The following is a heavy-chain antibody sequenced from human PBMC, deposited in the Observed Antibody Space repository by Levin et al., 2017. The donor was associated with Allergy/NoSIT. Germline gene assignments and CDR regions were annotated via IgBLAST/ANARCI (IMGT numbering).Heavy chain of an antibody. D-gene: IGHD3-22*01. J-gene: IGHJ3*02. Sequence: KTGGSLRLSCKASGGTFSSYAISWVRQAPGQGLEWMGGIIPIFGTANYAQKFQGRVTITADESTSTAYMELSSLRSEDTAVYYCARDLTYYYDSSGPITELFAFDIWGQGTMVTVSS. CDR3: ARDLTYYYDSSGPITELFAFDI. V-gene: IGHV1-69*01. CDR2: IIPIFGTA. CDR1: GGTFSSYA.